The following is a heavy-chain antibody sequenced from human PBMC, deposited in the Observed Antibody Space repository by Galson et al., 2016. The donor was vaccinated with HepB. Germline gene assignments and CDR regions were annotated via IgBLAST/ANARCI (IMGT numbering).Heavy chain of an antibody. Sequence: SVKVSCKASGYTFTAHYMHWVRQAPGQGLEWMGRIHPNSGATYYPQRFQGRVTMTRDTSISTAYMELSGLRSGDTAVYYCATKHRGGGNCEFPLFDFWGQGTRVTVSS. V-gene: IGHV1-2*06. J-gene: IGHJ4*02. CDR1: GYTFTAHY. CDR3: ATKHRGGGNCEFPLFDF. CDR2: IHPNSGAT. D-gene: IGHD2-21*01.